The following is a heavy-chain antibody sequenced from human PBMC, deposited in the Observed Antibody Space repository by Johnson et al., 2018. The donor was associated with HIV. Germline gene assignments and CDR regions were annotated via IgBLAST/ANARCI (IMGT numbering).Heavy chain of an antibody. V-gene: IGHV3-30*02. CDR1: GFTFSSYG. Sequence: QVQLVESGGGVVQPGGSLRLSCVASGFTFSSYGMHWVRQAPGKGLEWVAFIGDDGSNKYYGDSVKGRFAISRDNSNNTVDLQMNSLRAEDTAVYYCARDPEGYSGYDFGDAFDIWGQGTMVTVSS. CDR3: ARDPEGYSGYDFGDAFDI. D-gene: IGHD5-12*01. J-gene: IGHJ3*02. CDR2: IGDDGSNK.